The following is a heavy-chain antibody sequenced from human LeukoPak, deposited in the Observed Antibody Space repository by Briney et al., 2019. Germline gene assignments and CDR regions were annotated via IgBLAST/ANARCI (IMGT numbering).Heavy chain of an antibody. Sequence: GASVKVSCKASGYTFTSYDINWVRQATGQGLEWMGWMNPNSGNTGYAQKFQGRVTMTRNTSISTAYMELSSLSSEDTAVYYCARSRSYYYDSSGYSDYWGQGTLVTVSS. CDR1: GYTFTSYD. V-gene: IGHV1-8*01. CDR3: ARSRSYYYDSSGYSDY. J-gene: IGHJ4*02. D-gene: IGHD3-22*01. CDR2: MNPNSGNT.